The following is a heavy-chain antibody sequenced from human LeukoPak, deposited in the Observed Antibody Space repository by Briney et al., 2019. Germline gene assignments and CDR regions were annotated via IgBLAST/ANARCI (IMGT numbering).Heavy chain of an antibody. CDR3: AKDFRPQYSGYDH. CDR2: ISWNSGSI. Sequence: PGGSLRLSCAASGFTFDDYAMHWVRQAPGKGLEWVSGISWNSGSIGYADSVKGRFTISRDNAKNSLYLQMNSLRAEDTALYYCAKDFRPQYSGYDHWGQGTLVTVSS. D-gene: IGHD5-12*01. V-gene: IGHV3-9*01. J-gene: IGHJ5*02. CDR1: GFTFDDYA.